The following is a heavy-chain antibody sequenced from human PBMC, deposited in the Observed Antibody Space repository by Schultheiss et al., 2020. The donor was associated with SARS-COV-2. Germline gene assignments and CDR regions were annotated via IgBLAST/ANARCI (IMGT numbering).Heavy chain of an antibody. J-gene: IGHJ4*02. CDR1: GFTFSGHH. V-gene: IGHV4-38-2*02. CDR3: ARDSGYCNGGTCLYDY. CDR2: VWHSGTT. Sequence: GSLRLSCAASGFTFSGHHMSWIRQAPGRGLEWIGSVWHSGTTYLQPSLKGRVTMSVDSSKNQFSLKLTSVTAADTAVYYCARDSGYCNGGTCLYDYWGQGTLVTVSS. D-gene: IGHD2-15*01.